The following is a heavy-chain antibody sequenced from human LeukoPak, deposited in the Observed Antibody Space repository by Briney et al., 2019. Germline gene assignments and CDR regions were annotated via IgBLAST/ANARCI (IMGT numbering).Heavy chain of an antibody. Sequence: GASVKVSCKASGYTFTSYGISWVRQAPGQGLEWMGWISAYNGNTNYAQKLQGRVTMTTDTSTSTAYMELRSLRSDDTAVYYCARDKGSGPAYDAFDIWGQGTMVTVSS. J-gene: IGHJ3*02. V-gene: IGHV1-18*01. CDR1: GYTFTSYG. CDR2: ISAYNGNT. CDR3: ARDKGSGPAYDAFDI. D-gene: IGHD6-19*01.